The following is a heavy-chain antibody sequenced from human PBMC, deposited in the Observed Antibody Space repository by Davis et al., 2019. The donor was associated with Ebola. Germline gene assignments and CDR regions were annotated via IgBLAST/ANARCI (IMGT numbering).Heavy chain of an antibody. CDR3: ARGGSGNYYSMFPIDY. CDR2: ISGYSGNT. Sequence: ASVKVSCKASGYTFTSYGISWVRQTPGQGLEWMGWISGYSGNTNYAQKLQGRDTMTTDTSTSTAYMELRSLRSDDTAVYYCARGGSGNYYSMFPIDYWGQGTLVTVPS. D-gene: IGHD1-26*01. CDR1: GYTFTSYG. V-gene: IGHV1-18*01. J-gene: IGHJ4*02.